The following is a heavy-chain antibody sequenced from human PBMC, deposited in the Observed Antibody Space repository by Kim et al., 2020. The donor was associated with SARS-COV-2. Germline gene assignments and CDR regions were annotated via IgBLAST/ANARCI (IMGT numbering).Heavy chain of an antibody. CDR3: AKTAGGIAAHMVY. V-gene: IGHV3-30*18. CDR1: GFTFSSYG. CDR2: ISYDGSNK. Sequence: GGSLRLSCAASGFTFSSYGMHWVRQAPGKGLEWVAVISYDGSNKYYADSVKGRFTISRDNSKNTLYLQMNSLRAEDTAVYYCAKTAGGIAAHMVYWGQGTLVTVSS. J-gene: IGHJ4*02. D-gene: IGHD6-13*01.